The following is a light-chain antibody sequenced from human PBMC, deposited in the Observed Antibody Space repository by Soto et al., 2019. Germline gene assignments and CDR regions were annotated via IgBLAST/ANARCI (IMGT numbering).Light chain of an antibody. V-gene: IGKV3-15*01. CDR1: QSVNTN. CDR3: QQYNDWPPSMYT. J-gene: IGKJ2*01. Sequence: EMVLTQSPATLSVSPGERATLSCRASQSVNTNLAWYQQKTGQAPRLLIYGASTRATGIPARFSGGGSGTEFTLTISSLQSEDFVVYYCQQYNDWPPSMYTFGQGTKLDIK. CDR2: GAS.